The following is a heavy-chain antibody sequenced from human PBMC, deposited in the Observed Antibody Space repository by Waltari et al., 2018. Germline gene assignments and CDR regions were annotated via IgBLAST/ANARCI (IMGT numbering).Heavy chain of an antibody. J-gene: IGHJ3*02. V-gene: IGHV4-39*07. CDR3: ARVADGYTGSPGNTFDI. CDR2: IYYSGTT. CDR1: GGSISSSSHY. Sequence: QLQLQESGPGLVKPSETLSLTCTVSGGSISSSSHYWGWLRQPHGKGLEWIGYIYYSGTTYYKSSLKSRVTISIDTSKDQFSLKLTSVTAADTAVYYCARVADGYTGSPGNTFDIWGQGTMVTVSS. D-gene: IGHD1-26*01.